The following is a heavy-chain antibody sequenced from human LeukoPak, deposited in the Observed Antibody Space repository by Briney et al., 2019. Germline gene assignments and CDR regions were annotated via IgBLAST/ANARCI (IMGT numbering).Heavy chain of an antibody. CDR1: GFTFDDYA. Sequence: PGGSLRLSCAASGFTFDDYAMHWVRQAPGKGLEWVSGISWNSGSIGYADSVKGRFTIPRDNAKNSLYLQMNSLRAEDTALYYCSKSYCSSTSCYFDYWGQGTLVTVSS. J-gene: IGHJ4*02. CDR3: SKSYCSSTSCYFDY. CDR2: ISWNSGSI. V-gene: IGHV3-9*01. D-gene: IGHD2-2*01.